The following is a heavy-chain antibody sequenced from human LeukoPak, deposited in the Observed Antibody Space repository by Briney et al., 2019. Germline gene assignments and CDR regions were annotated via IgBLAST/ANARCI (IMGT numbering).Heavy chain of an antibody. V-gene: IGHV1-18*01. Sequence: ASVKVSCKASGYTFTSYGISWVRQAPGQGLEWMGWISAYNGNTNYAQKLQGRVTMATDTSTSTAYMELRSLRSEDTAVYYCARGMTTVTTGYYWGQGTLVTVSS. CDR1: GYTFTSYG. D-gene: IGHD4-11*01. CDR2: ISAYNGNT. CDR3: ARGMTTVTTGYY. J-gene: IGHJ4*02.